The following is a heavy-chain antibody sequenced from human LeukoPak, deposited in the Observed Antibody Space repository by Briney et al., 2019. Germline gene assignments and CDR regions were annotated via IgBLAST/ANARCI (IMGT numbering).Heavy chain of an antibody. J-gene: IGHJ5*02. Sequence: ASVKVSCKASGYTFSIYGISWARQAPGQGLEWVGWISGDNGDPKYAQKFQDRLTMTTDTSSNTAYMELRSLRSDDTAVYFCARVKSLSIGANRRFDPWGQGTLVTVSS. D-gene: IGHD2/OR15-2a*01. CDR3: ARVKSLSIGANRRFDP. CDR2: ISGDNGDP. CDR1: GYTFSIYG. V-gene: IGHV1-18*01.